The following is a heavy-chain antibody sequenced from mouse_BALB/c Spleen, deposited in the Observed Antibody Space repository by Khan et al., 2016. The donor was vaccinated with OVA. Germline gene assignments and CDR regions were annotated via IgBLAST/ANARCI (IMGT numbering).Heavy chain of an antibody. CDR2: IWGDGST. CDR1: GFSLTDYG. Sequence: QVQLQQSGPGLVAPSQSLSITCTVSGFSLTDYGVNWVRQPPGKGLEWLGVIWGDGSTDYNSALKSRLSISKDNSKSQVFLKMNSLQTDDTARYYCARELRLGGFAYWGQGTLVTVSA. D-gene: IGHD1-2*01. V-gene: IGHV2-6-7*01. J-gene: IGHJ3*01. CDR3: ARELRLGGFAY.